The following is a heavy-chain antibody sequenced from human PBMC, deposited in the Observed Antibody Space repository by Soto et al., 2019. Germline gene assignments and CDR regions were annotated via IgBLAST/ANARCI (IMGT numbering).Heavy chain of an antibody. CDR3: ARGDDSSCYFPY. V-gene: IGHV4-30-2*01. Sequence: QLQLQQSGSGLVKPSQTLSLTCAVSGGSITTGGYSWSWIRQPPGKGLEWIGYIYHNGSTYYNPSLKSRVTISVDRSKNQFSLKLSSVTAADTAVYYCARGDDSSCYFPYWGQGTLVTVSS. CDR1: GGSITTGGYS. D-gene: IGHD3-22*01. J-gene: IGHJ4*02. CDR2: IYHNGST.